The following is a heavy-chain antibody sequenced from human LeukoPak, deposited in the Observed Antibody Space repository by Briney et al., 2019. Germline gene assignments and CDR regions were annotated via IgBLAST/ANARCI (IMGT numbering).Heavy chain of an antibody. CDR2: ISYDGSKI. Sequence: PGGSLRLSCAASGFTFSSYGMHWVRQAPGKGLEWVAVISYDGSKILYADSVKGRFTISRDNSKNTVYLQMNSLRAEDTAVYYCAKDQYVYSSSSFDYWGQGTLVTVSS. CDR1: GFTFSSYG. V-gene: IGHV3-30*18. J-gene: IGHJ4*02. D-gene: IGHD6-6*01. CDR3: AKDQYVYSSSSFDY.